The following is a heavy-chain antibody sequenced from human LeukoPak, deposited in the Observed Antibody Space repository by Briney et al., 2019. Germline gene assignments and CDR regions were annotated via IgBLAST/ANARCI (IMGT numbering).Heavy chain of an antibody. V-gene: IGHV1-46*03. Sequence: ASVKVSCKASGYTFTSYYMHWVRQAPVQGLEWMGIINPSGGSTSYAQKFQGRVTMTRDTSTSTVYMELSSLRSEDTAVYYCARGHSSSWEYNWFDPWGQGTLVTVSS. CDR3: ARGHSSSWEYNWFDP. CDR1: GYTFTSYY. J-gene: IGHJ5*02. D-gene: IGHD6-13*01. CDR2: INPSGGST.